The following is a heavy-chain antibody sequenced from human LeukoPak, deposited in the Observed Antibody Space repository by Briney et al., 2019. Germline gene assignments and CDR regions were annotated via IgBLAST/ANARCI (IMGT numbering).Heavy chain of an antibody. D-gene: IGHD5-12*01. J-gene: IGHJ4*02. V-gene: IGHV3-23*01. CDR1: GFTFSSYA. CDR2: ISGSGGST. Sequence: GGSLRLSCAASGFTFSSYAMSWVRQAPGEGLEWVSAISGSGGSTYYADSVKGRFTVSRDNSKNTLYLQMNSLRAEDTAVYYCAKVSGYVPRTLFDYWGQGTLVTVSS. CDR3: AKVSGYVPRTLFDY.